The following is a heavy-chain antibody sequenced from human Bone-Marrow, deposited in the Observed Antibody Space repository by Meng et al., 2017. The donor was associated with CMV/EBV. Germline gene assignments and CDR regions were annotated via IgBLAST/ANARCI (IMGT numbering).Heavy chain of an antibody. Sequence: GGSLRLSCAASGFTFSSYGMHWVRQAPGKGLEWVSYISSSGSTIYYADSVKGRFTISRDNAKNSLYLQMNSLRAEDTAVYYCARESEGGIDYYYYGMDVWGQGTTVTVSS. CDR1: GFTFSSYG. D-gene: IGHD1-26*01. CDR2: ISSSGSTI. CDR3: ARESEGGIDYYYYGMDV. V-gene: IGHV3-48*04. J-gene: IGHJ6*02.